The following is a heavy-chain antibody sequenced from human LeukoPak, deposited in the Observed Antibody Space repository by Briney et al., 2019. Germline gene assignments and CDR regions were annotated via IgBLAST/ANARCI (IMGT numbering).Heavy chain of an antibody. CDR1: GGSISSYY. D-gene: IGHD3-3*01. CDR2: IYTSGST. V-gene: IGHV4-4*09. J-gene: IGHJ4*02. CDR3: ARHVTDFWSGYNDY. Sequence: SKTLSLTCTVSGGSISSYYWSWIRQPPGKGLEWIGYIYTSGSTNYNPSLKSRVTISVDTSKNQFSLKLSSVTAADTAVYYCARHVTDFWSGYNDYWGQGTLVTVSS.